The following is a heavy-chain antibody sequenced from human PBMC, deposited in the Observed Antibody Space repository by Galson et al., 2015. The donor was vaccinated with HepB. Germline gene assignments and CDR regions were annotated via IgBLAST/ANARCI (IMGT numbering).Heavy chain of an antibody. CDR2: VYYSRTT. D-gene: IGHD3-16*02. CDR3: ARLLNVYDYIWGSFRPLDQ. J-gene: IGHJ4*02. V-gene: IGHV4-39*01. CDR1: GDSIVSSNSYY. Sequence: SLTCAVSGDSIVSSNSYYWGWIRQPPGRGLQWIGSVYYSRTTYYNPSLESRITISVDTSGNQFSLRLTSVTASDAAVYYRARLLNVYDYIWGSFRPLDQWGQGTLVAVSS.